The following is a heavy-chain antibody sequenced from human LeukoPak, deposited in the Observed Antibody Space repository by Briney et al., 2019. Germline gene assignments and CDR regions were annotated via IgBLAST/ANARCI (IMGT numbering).Heavy chain of an antibody. Sequence: GESLKISCKGSGYNFTNYWVGWVRQMPEKGLEWMGFIYPGDSDTRYGPSFQGRVTISADKSISTAFLQWSSLKASDTAMYYCARHVSSSRVAFDIWGQGTMVTVSS. CDR1: GYNFTNYW. V-gene: IGHV5-51*01. CDR2: IYPGDSDT. J-gene: IGHJ3*02. CDR3: ARHVSSSRVAFDI. D-gene: IGHD2-2*01.